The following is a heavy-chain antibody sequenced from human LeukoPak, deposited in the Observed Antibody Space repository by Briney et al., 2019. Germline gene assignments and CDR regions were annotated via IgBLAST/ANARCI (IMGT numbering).Heavy chain of an antibody. D-gene: IGHD2-2*02. CDR1: GYTFTGYY. CDR3: ARAYCSSTRCHRVDY. V-gene: IGHV1-2*06. CDR2: INPNSGGT. Sequence: ASVKVSCKASGYTFTGYYMHWVRQAPGQGLEWMGRINPNSGGTNYAQKFQGRVTMTRDTSISTAYMELSRLRSDGTAVYYCARAYCSSTRCHRVDYWGQGTLVTVSS. J-gene: IGHJ4*02.